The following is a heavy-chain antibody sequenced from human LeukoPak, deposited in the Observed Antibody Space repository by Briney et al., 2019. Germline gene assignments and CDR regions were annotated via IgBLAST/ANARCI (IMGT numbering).Heavy chain of an antibody. Sequence: PSETLSLTCTVSGGSISSYYWSWIRQPPGKGLEWIGYIYYSGSTNYNPSLKSRVTISVDTSKNQFSLKLSSVTAADTAVYYCARVGHSSGWPGEGWGQGTLVTVSS. CDR3: ARVGHSSGWPGEG. CDR2: IYYSGST. D-gene: IGHD6-19*01. J-gene: IGHJ4*02. CDR1: GGSISSYY. V-gene: IGHV4-59*01.